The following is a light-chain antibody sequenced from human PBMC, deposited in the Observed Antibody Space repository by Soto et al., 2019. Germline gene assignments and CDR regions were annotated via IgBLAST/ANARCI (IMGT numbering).Light chain of an antibody. Sequence: EIVLTQSPGTLSLSPGERATLSCRASQSISSTYLAWYQQHPGQAPRLLIYGASSRATGIPDRFSGRGSGTDFPLTLSRLEPEDLAVYYCQQYGGSSPYTFGQGTKLEIK. CDR3: QQYGGSSPYT. CDR1: QSISSTY. CDR2: GAS. V-gene: IGKV3-20*01. J-gene: IGKJ2*01.